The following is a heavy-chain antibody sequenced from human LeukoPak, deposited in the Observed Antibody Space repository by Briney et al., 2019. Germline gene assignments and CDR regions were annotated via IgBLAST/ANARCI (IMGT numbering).Heavy chain of an antibody. CDR1: GFTFDDYA. V-gene: IGHV3-9*01. CDR2: IRWNSGSI. Sequence: PGGSLRLSCAASGFTFDDYAMHWVRQAPGKGLEWVSGIRWNSGSIGYADSVKGRFTISRDNAKNFLYLQMNSLRAEDTAVYYCARERRLRWEGDAFDIWGQGTMVTVSS. CDR3: ARERRLRWEGDAFDI. D-gene: IGHD1-26*01. J-gene: IGHJ3*02.